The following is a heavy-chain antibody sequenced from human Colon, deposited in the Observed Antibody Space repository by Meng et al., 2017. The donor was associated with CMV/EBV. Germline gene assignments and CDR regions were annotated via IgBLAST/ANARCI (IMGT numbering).Heavy chain of an antibody. CDR3: ARDDLLDIVVVPAAI. J-gene: IGHJ3*02. D-gene: IGHD2-2*01. CDR2: IYYSGST. V-gene: IGHV4-39*07. CDR1: GGSISSSSYY. Sequence: GSLRLSCTVSGGSISSSSYYWGWIRQPPGKGLEWIGSIYYSGSTYYNPSLKSRVTISVDTSKNQFSLKLSSVTAADTAVYYRARDDLLDIVVVPAAIWGQGTMVTVSS.